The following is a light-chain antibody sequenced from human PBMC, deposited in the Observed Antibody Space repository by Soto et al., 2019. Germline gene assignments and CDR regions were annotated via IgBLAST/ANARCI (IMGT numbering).Light chain of an antibody. Sequence: DIQMTQSPSSLSASVGDRVTITCRASQRVTTYLNWYQQKPGKAPNLLITATSTLQSGVPSRFSGSGSGTDSTLTISSLQSEDFAVYYCQQYNNWPPITFGQGTRLEIK. CDR3: QQYNNWPPIT. V-gene: IGKV1-39*01. CDR1: QRVTTY. CDR2: ATS. J-gene: IGKJ5*01.